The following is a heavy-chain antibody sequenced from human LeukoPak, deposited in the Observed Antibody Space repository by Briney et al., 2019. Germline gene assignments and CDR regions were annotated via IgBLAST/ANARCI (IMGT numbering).Heavy chain of an antibody. CDR3: ARVDRVGASRGCDY. CDR1: GYTFTSYG. V-gene: IGHV1-18*01. J-gene: IGHJ4*02. CDR2: ISAYNGNT. Sequence: ASVRVSCKASGYTFTSYGISWVRQAPGQGLEWMGWISAYNGNTNYAQKLQGRVTMTTDTSTSTGYMELRSLRSDDTAVYYCARVDRVGASRGCDYWGQGTLVTVSS. D-gene: IGHD1-26*01.